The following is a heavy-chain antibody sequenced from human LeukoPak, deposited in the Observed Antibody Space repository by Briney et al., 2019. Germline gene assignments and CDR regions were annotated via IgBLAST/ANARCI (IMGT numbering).Heavy chain of an antibody. J-gene: IGHJ4*02. V-gene: IGHV3-11*01. CDR1: GFPFSDYH. D-gene: IGHD3-10*01. Sequence: GGSLRLSCAASGFPFSDYHMSWIRQAPGKGLEWVSYISSSGDTIYYADSVKGRFTISRDNAKNSVHLQMNSLRAEDTAVYYCARVVHYGSGPAVGWGQGALVTVSS. CDR2: ISSSGDTI. CDR3: ARVVHYGSGPAVG.